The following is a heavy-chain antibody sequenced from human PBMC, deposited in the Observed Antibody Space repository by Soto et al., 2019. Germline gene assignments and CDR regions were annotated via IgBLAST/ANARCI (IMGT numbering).Heavy chain of an antibody. D-gene: IGHD3-22*01. V-gene: IGHV3-33*01. J-gene: IGHJ3*02. CDR2: IWYDGSNK. Sequence: QVQLVESGGGVVQPGRSLRLSCAASGFTFSSYGMHWVRQAPGKGLEWVAVIWYDGSNKYYADSVKGRFTISRDNSKITLYLQMNSLRAEDTAVYYCARDLGVIDDAFDICGQGTMVTVSS. CDR3: ARDLGVIDDAFDI. CDR1: GFTFSSYG.